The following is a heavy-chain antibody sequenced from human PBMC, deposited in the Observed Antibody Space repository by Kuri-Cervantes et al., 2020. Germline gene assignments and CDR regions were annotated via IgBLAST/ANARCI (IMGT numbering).Heavy chain of an antibody. CDR1: GYSFTSYW. V-gene: IGHV5-51*01. D-gene: IGHD3-22*01. CDR3: ARMYDSSGYPHAFDI. Sequence: GGSLRLSCKGSGYSFTSYWIGWVRQMPGKGLEWMGIIYPGDSDTRYSPSFQGQVTISADKSISTAYLQWSSLKASDTAMYYCARMYDSSGYPHAFDIWGQGTMVTVSS. CDR2: IYPGDSDT. J-gene: IGHJ3*02.